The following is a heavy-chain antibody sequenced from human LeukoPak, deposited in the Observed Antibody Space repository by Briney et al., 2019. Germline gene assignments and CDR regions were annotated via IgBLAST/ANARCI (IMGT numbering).Heavy chain of an antibody. D-gene: IGHD6-6*01. V-gene: IGHV3-23*01. J-gene: IGHJ4*02. CDR1: GFTFSSYA. Sequence: GGSLRLCCAASGFTFSSYAMNWVRQVTGKGLEWVSAVSHGDGSTFYADSVKGRFIISRDNSKNTLYLQMNSLSAEDTAIYYCARKSLATRAMDFWGQGTLVTVSS. CDR3: ARKSLATRAMDF. CDR2: VSHGDGST.